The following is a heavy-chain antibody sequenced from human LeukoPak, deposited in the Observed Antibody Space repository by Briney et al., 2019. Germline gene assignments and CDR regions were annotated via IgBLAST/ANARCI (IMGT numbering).Heavy chain of an antibody. CDR1: GRTFSSYA. D-gene: IGHD2-15*01. V-gene: IGHV1-69*13. Sequence: SVKGSCKASGRTFSSYAISWVRHAPGQGLEWMGWIIPIFGTANYAQKFQGRVTITADESTSTAYMELSSLRSEDTAVYYCASSGELRVYYYYYGMDVWGQGTTVTVSS. J-gene: IGHJ6*02. CDR2: IIPIFGTA. CDR3: ASSGELRVYYYYYGMDV.